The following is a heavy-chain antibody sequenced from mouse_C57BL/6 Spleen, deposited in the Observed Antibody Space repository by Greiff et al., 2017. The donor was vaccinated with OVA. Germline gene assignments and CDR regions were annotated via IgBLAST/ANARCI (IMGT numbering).Heavy chain of an antibody. CDR3: ARGAWFDY. CDR1: GYTFTSYG. CDR2: IYPRRGNT. Sequence: VKVVESGAELARPGASVKLSCKASGYTFTSYGISWVKQRTGQGLEWIGEIYPRRGNTYYNEKFKGKATLTADKSSSTAYMELRSLTSEDSAVYFCARGAWFDYWGQGTTLTVSS. V-gene: IGHV1-81*01. J-gene: IGHJ2*01.